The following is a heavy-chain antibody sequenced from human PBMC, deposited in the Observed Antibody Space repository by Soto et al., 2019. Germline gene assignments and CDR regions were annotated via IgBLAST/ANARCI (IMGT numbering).Heavy chain of an antibody. Sequence: LTCAVYGGSVNGYYWSCIRQHPGKGLEWIGYIYYSGSTYYNPSLKSRVTVSVDTSKNLFSLKLSSVTAADTAVYYCARAWPTGGSRRADAFDSCGQGTMVTVS. V-gene: IGHV4-31*11. CDR1: GGSVNGYY. D-gene: IGHD1-26*01. CDR2: IYYSGST. CDR3: ARAWPTGGSRRADAFDS. J-gene: IGHJ3*02.